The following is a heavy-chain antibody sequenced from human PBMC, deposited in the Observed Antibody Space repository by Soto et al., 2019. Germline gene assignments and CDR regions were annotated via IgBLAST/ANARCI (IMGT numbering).Heavy chain of an antibody. Sequence: GGSLRLSCAASGFTVSSNYMSWVRQAPGKGLEWVSVIYSGGSTYYADFVKGRFTISRDNSKNTLYLQMNSLRAEDTAVYYCARSSCSSTSCYLYYYYFMDVWGKGTTVTVSS. D-gene: IGHD2-2*01. CDR3: ARSSCSSTSCYLYYYYFMDV. J-gene: IGHJ6*03. CDR1: GFTVSSNY. V-gene: IGHV3-53*01. CDR2: IYSGGST.